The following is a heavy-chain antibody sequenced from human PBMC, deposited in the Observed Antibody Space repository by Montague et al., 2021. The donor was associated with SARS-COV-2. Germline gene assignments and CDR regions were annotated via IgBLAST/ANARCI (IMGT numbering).Heavy chain of an antibody. CDR3: ASSYYYGSGTCVYDYYMDV. Sequence: SETLSLTCTVSGGSVSSSPYYWGWIRQPPGRGLEWVGSISCSGRTYFSPSLKSRLTISVDSSENQFSLRLSSVTAADTAVYYCASSYYYGSGTCVYDYYMDVWGKGTTVTVSS. J-gene: IGHJ6*03. D-gene: IGHD3-10*01. CDR2: ISCSGRT. CDR1: GGSVSSSPYY. V-gene: IGHV4-39*01.